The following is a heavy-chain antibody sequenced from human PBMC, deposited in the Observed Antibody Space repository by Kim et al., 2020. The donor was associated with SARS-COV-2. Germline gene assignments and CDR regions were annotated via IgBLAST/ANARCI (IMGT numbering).Heavy chain of an antibody. Sequence: SETLSLTCAVYGGSFSGYYWNWIRQPPGKGLEWIGKINHSGSTNYNPSLKSRLTISVDTSKNQFSLRLSSVTAADTAVYYCARGDTYYYDSGGYYPLLFDYWGEGTLVTISS. CDR2: INHSGST. J-gene: IGHJ4*02. CDR3: ARGDTYYYDSGGYYPLLFDY. D-gene: IGHD3-22*01. V-gene: IGHV4-34*01. CDR1: GGSFSGYY.